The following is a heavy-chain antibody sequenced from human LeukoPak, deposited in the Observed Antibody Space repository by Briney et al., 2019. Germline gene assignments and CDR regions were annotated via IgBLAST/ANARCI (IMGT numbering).Heavy chain of an antibody. CDR1: GYTFTSYA. CDR3: ARDLSGSYIYYYYYYGMDV. D-gene: IGHD1-26*01. CDR2: INTNTGNP. Sequence: ASVKVSCKASGYTFTSYAMNWVRQAPGQGLEWMGWINTNTGNPTYAQGFTGRFVFSLDTSVSTAYLQISSLKAEDTAVYYCARDLSGSYIYYYYYYGMDVWGQGTTVTVSS. J-gene: IGHJ6*02. V-gene: IGHV7-4-1*02.